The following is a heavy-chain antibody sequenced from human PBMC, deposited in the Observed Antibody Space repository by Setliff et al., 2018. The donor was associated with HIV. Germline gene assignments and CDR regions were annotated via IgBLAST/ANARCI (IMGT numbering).Heavy chain of an antibody. CDR1: VYVFSDYW. CDR3: ARLGGSFGIPHFDF. Sequence: GESLKISCEVSVYVFSDYWIAWVRQTPGKGLEWMGLVYPADSNTIYSPSFQHQVTISADKSFSTAFLQWSDAKASDSGIYFCARLGGSFGIPHFDFWGQGTPVTVSS. D-gene: IGHD3-3*02. CDR2: VYPADSNT. V-gene: IGHV5-51*01. J-gene: IGHJ4*02.